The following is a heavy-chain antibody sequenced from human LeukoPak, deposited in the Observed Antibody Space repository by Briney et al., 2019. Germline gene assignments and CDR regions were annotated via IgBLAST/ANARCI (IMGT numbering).Heavy chain of an antibody. J-gene: IGHJ5*02. Sequence: GGSLRLSCAASGFRFSDYYMSWIRQAPGKGLEWVSYIGSSSSTTYYADSVKGRFTISRDNTRKSLYLQMNSLRAEDTAVYYCARDPSKDVYNHGWFDPWGQGTLVTVPS. CDR1: GFRFSDYY. V-gene: IGHV3-11*04. CDR2: IGSSSSTT. D-gene: IGHD5-24*01. CDR3: ARDPSKDVYNHGWFDP.